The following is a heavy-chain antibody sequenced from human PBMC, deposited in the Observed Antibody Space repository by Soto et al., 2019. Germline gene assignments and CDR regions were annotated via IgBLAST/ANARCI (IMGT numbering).Heavy chain of an antibody. Sequence: QVQLQESGPGLVKPSQTLSLTCTVSGGSISSGGYYWSWIRQHPGKGLEWIGYIYYSGSTYYNPSLKSRVTISVDTSKNQFSLKLSSVTAADTAVYYCASVEDSSGYYVVDYWGQGTLVTVSS. CDR1: GGSISSGGYY. J-gene: IGHJ4*02. V-gene: IGHV4-31*03. D-gene: IGHD3-22*01. CDR2: IYYSGST. CDR3: ASVEDSSGYYVVDY.